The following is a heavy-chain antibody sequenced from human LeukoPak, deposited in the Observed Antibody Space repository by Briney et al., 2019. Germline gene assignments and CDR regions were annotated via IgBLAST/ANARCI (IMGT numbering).Heavy chain of an antibody. CDR1: GYSISSGYY. CDR3: AGPDKDVVVVVAATRYYYYGMDV. J-gene: IGHJ6*04. Sequence: SETLSLTCAVSGYSISSGYYWGWIRQPPGKGLEWIGSIYHSGSTYYNPSLKSRVTISADTSKNQFSLKLSSVTAADTAVYYCAGPDKDVVVVVAATRYYYYGMDVWGKGTTVTVSS. CDR2: IYHSGST. D-gene: IGHD2-15*01. V-gene: IGHV4-38-2*01.